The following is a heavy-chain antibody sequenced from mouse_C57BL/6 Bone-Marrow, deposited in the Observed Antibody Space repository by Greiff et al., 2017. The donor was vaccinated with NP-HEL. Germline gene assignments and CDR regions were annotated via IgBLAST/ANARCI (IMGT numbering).Heavy chain of an antibody. V-gene: IGHV1-81*01. J-gene: IGHJ4*01. D-gene: IGHD3-1*01. CDR1: GYTFTSYG. CDR2: IYPRSGNT. CDR3: ARKARDYAMDY. Sequence: VQGVESGAELARPGASVKLSCKASGYTFTSYGISWVKQRTGQGLEWIGEIYPRSGNTYYNEKFKGKATLTADKSSSTAYMELRSLTSEDSAVYFCARKARDYAMDYWGQGTSVTVSS.